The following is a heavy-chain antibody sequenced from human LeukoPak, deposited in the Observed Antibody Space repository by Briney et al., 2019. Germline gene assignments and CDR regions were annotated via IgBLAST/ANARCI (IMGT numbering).Heavy chain of an antibody. D-gene: IGHD5-18*01. CDR2: ISSSSYI. CDR1: GFTFSSYS. J-gene: IGHJ5*02. V-gene: IGHV3-21*01. Sequence: PGGSLRLSCAASGFTFSSYSMNWVRQAPGKGLEWVSSISSSSYIYYADSVKGRFTISRDNAKNSLYLQMNSLRAEDPAEYYCARTSGYSYGYNWFDPWGQGTLVTVSS. CDR3: ARTSGYSYGYNWFDP.